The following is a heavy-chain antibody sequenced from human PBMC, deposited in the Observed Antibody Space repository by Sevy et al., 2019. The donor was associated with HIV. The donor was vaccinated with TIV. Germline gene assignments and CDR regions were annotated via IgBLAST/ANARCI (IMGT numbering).Heavy chain of an antibody. J-gene: IGHJ4*02. D-gene: IGHD3-16*01. V-gene: IGHV3-7*01. CDR3: AHETFGRFES. CDR1: GFTFSANW. CDR2: IKGDGSDK. Sequence: GGSLRLSSAASGFTFSANWMSWVRQAPGKGLEWVANIKGDGSDKHYVDSVEGRFTISRDNAKNLLYLQMNSLRVEDTAVYYCAHETFGRFESWGQGTLVTVSS.